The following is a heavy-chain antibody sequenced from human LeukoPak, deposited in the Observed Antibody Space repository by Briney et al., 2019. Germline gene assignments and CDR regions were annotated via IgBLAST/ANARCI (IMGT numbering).Heavy chain of an antibody. D-gene: IGHD3-22*01. CDR2: IYSSGST. CDR3: ARRSYYDSSGYYYY. CDR1: GGSISSSSYY. J-gene: IGHJ4*02. Sequence: PSETLSLTCAVSGGSISSSSYYWSWIRQYPGKGLEWIGYIYSSGSTYYNPSLKSRVTISVDTSRNQFSLKLSSVTAADTAVYYCARRSYYDSSGYYYYWGQGTLVTVSS. V-gene: IGHV4-39*01.